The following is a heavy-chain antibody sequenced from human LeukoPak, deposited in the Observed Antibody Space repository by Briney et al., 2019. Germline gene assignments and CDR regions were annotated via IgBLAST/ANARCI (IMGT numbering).Heavy chain of an antibody. J-gene: IGHJ4*02. Sequence: GGSLRLSCAASGFTFSSNYMHWVRQAPGKGLVWVSRINTDGSDRTHADFVKGRFTIARDNAKNTLYLEMNSLRAEDTAVYYCARALRSPGDSGLDYWGQGALVTVSS. V-gene: IGHV3-74*03. CDR1: GFTFSSNY. D-gene: IGHD3-10*01. CDR2: INTDGSDR. CDR3: ARALRSPGDSGLDY.